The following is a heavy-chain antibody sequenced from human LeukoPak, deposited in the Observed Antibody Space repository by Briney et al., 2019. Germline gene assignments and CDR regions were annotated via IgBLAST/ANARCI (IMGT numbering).Heavy chain of an antibody. CDR2: IKQDGSEE. V-gene: IGHV3-7*01. J-gene: IGHJ4*02. Sequence: GGPLRLSCAASGFTFSSYWMSWVRQAPGKGLEGVANIKQDGSEENFVASVKGRFTISRDNAKKSLYLQMNSLRAEDTAVYYCARGSSAGASLRHDYWGQGTLVTVSS. CDR3: ARGSSAGASLRHDY. CDR1: GFTFSSYW. D-gene: IGHD1-26*01.